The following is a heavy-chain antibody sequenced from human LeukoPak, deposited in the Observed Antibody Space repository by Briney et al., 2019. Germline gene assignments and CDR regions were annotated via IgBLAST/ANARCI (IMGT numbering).Heavy chain of an antibody. Sequence: GGSLRLSCGVSGFTFSSYWMTWVRQAPGKGLEWVANIKHNGDELNYVDSVEDRFTISRDNAKNSLYLHMTDLRAEDTAVYYCARELRTFDSWGQGTLVTVSS. CDR3: ARELRTFDS. CDR2: IKHNGDEL. D-gene: IGHD3-16*01. J-gene: IGHJ4*02. CDR1: GFTFSSYW. V-gene: IGHV3-7*01.